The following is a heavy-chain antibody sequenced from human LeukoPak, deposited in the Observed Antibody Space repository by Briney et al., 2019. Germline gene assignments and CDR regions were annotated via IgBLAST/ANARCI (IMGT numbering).Heavy chain of an antibody. D-gene: IGHD4-17*01. CDR1: LDTFTSYY. CDR3: AREKYGDYYFDY. J-gene: IGHJ4*02. Sequence: ASVKVSSKASLDTFTSYYMHWGQQAPGQGLEWMGIINPSGGSTNYAQKFQGRVTMTRDTSTSTVYMELSSLRSEDTAVYYCAREKYGDYYFDYWGQGTLVTVSS. CDR2: INPSGGST. V-gene: IGHV1-46*03.